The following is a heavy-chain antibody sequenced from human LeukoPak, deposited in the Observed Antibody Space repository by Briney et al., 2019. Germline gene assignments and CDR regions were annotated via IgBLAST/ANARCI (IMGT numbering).Heavy chain of an antibody. V-gene: IGHV4-39*01. CDR3: ARLNSSGWKSDY. CDR2: IYYSGST. J-gene: IGHJ4*02. Sequence: SETLSLTCTVSGGSISSSSYYWGWIRQPPGKGLEWIGSIYYSGSTYYNPSLESRVTVSVDTSKNQFSLKLSSVTAADTAVYYCARLNSSGWKSDYWGQGTLVTVSS. D-gene: IGHD6-19*01. CDR1: GGSISSSSYY.